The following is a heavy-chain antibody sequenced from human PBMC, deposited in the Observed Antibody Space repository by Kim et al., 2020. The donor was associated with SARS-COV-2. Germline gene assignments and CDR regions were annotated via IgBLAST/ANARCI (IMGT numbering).Heavy chain of an antibody. V-gene: IGHV3-9*01. CDR3: AKETNKGYSSGWYYFDY. D-gene: IGHD6-19*01. J-gene: IGHJ4*02. Sequence: VKGRFTISRDNAKNSLYLQMNSLRAEDTALYYCAKETNKGYSSGWYYFDYWGQGTLVTVSS.